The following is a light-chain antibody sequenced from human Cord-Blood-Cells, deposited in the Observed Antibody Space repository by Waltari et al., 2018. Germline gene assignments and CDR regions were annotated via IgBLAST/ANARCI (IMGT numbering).Light chain of an antibody. CDR3: CSYAGSYTWV. J-gene: IGLJ3*02. CDR2: DVS. CDR1: SRVFGGYNY. Sequence: QSALTPPRSVPGSPGQSVTISCTGTSRVFGGYNYVSWYQQHPGKAPKLMIYDVSKRPSGVPDRFSGSKSGNTASLTISGLQAEDEADYYCCSYAGSYTWVFGGGTKLTVL. V-gene: IGLV2-11*01.